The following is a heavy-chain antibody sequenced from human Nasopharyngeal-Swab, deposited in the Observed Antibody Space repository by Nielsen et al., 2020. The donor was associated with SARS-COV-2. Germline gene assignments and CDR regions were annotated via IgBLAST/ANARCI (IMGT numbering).Heavy chain of an antibody. J-gene: IGHJ3*02. CDR2: VYYSGNT. Sequence: SETLSLTCTVSVDSISSYHWNWIRQPPGKGLEWIGYVYYSGNTNYNPSLKSRVTISVDTSKNQFSLELISVTAADTAVYYCARHIRGWDAFDIWGQGTTVTVSS. V-gene: IGHV4-59*08. CDR1: VDSISSYH. D-gene: IGHD6-19*01. CDR3: ARHIRGWDAFDI.